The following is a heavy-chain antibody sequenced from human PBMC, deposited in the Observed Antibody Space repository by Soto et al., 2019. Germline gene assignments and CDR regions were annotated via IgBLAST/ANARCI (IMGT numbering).Heavy chain of an antibody. D-gene: IGHD3-10*01. CDR1: GYTFTSYA. V-gene: IGHV1-3*01. CDR2: INAGNGNT. Sequence: GASVKVSCKASGYTFTSYAMHWVRQAPGQRLEWMGWINAGNGNTKYSQKFQGRVTITRDTSASTAYMELSSLRSEDTAVYYCARWSLRYYGSGSYYFQSETKKYYFDYWAQGTLVTVSS. J-gene: IGHJ4*02. CDR3: ARWSLRYYGSGSYYFQSETKKYYFDY.